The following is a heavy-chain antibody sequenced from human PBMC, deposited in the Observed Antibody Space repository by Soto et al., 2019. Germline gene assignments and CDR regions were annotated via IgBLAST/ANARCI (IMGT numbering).Heavy chain of an antibody. CDR2: IYYSGST. V-gene: IGHV4-39*01. J-gene: IGHJ5*02. D-gene: IGHD1-26*01. Sequence: QLHLRESGPGLVKPSETLSLTCTVSGGSITSSSYYWGWIRQPPGKGLEWIGSIYYSGSTYYNPSLKSRVTISVDTSKSQFSLQLSSVTAADPAVYYCATQEVGGSYVYTFDPWGQGTLVTVSS. CDR3: ATQEVGGSYVYTFDP. CDR1: GGSITSSSYY.